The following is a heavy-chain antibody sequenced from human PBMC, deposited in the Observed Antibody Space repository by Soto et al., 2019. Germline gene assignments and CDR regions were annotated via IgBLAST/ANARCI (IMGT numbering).Heavy chain of an antibody. CDR1: GFAFTRYS. V-gene: IGHV3-21*06. Sequence: GGSLRLSCAASGFAFTRYSMNWVRQAPGKGLEWVSSISSTTHYIYYADSMRGRFTISRDNAKNAVYLEMNSLRAEDTAVYYCARESEDLTSNFDYWGQGTLVTVSS. J-gene: IGHJ4*02. CDR3: ARESEDLTSNFDY. CDR2: ISSTTHYI.